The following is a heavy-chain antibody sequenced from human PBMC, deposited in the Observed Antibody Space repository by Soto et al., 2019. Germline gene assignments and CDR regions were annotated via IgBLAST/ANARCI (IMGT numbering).Heavy chain of an antibody. V-gene: IGHV1-18*01. D-gene: IGHD2-15*01. CDR2: ISASTRNT. J-gene: IGHJ2*01. Sequence: QVQLVQSGGEVKKPGASVKVSCQASGYTFSDYAISWVRQAPGQGLEWMGWISASTRNTDQAQNFQGRVIMTLDTSTNTAYMELXSXXXDDTAVYYCVRCYCSVGSCYACWHFDLWGRGTLVTVSS. CDR3: VRCYCSVGSCYACWHFDL. CDR1: GYTFSDYA.